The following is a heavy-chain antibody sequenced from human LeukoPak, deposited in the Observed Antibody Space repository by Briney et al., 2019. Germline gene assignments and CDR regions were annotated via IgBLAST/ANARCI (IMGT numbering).Heavy chain of an antibody. D-gene: IGHD3-22*01. CDR1: GGTFSSYA. CDR3: AREAYDSSGYYLRPLDY. CDR2: IIPIFGTA. V-gene: IGHV1-69*13. J-gene: IGHJ4*02. Sequence: SVKVPCKASGGTFSSYAISWVRQAPGQGLEWMGGIIPIFGTANYAQKFQGRVTITADESTSTAYMELSNLRSEDTAVYYCAREAYDSSGYYLRPLDYWGQGTLVTVSS.